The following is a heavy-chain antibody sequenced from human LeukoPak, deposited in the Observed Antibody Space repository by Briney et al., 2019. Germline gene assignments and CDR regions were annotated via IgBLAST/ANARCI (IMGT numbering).Heavy chain of an antibody. Sequence: PRGSLRLSCAASGFSFSSSWMTWVRQAPGKGLEWVSYISPGSSTIYYADSVKGRFTISRDNAKNSLYLQMNSLRDEDTAVYYCARGVDYWGQGTLVTVSS. CDR3: ARGVDY. J-gene: IGHJ4*02. CDR1: GFSFSSSW. V-gene: IGHV3-48*02. CDR2: ISPGSSTI.